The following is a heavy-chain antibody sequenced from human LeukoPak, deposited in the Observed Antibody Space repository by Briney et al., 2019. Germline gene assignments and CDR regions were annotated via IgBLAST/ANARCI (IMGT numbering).Heavy chain of an antibody. CDR1: GFTFSGSA. V-gene: IGHV3-73*01. CDR3: SGSRYSGYDFGY. D-gene: IGHD5-12*01. CDR2: IRSKANSYAT. J-gene: IGHJ4*02. Sequence: GGSLRLSCAASGFTFSGSAMHWVRQASGKGLEWVGRIRSKANSYATVYAASAKGRFTISRDDSKNTAYLQMNSLKTEDTAVYYCSGSRYSGYDFGYWGQGTLVTVSS.